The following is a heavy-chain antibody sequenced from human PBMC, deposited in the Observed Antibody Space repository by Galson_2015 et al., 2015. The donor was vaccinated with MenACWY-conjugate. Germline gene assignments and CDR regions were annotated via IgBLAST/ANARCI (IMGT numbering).Heavy chain of an antibody. D-gene: IGHD2-2*01. J-gene: IGHJ4*02. CDR1: GYTFTSYG. CDR3: ARDGQLGNCSSPSCRRRSSDY. V-gene: IGHV1-18*01. Sequence: SVKVSCKASGYTFTSYGISWVRQAPGQGLEWMGWISAYNGNTNYVQTLQGRVTMTTDTSTSTAYMELRSLRSDDTAVYYCARDGQLGNCSSPSCRRRSSDYWGQGTLVTVSS. CDR2: ISAYNGNT.